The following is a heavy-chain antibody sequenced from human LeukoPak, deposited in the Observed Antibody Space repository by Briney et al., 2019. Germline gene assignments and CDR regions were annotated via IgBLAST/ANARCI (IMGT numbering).Heavy chain of an antibody. J-gene: IGHJ4*02. Sequence: GASVKVSCKASGYTFTGYYMHWVRQAPGQGLEWMGWINPNSGGTNYAQKFQGRVTMTRDTSISTAYMELSRLRSDDTAVYYRARAGVSRAVAARVDYWGQGTLVTVSS. CDR1: GYTFTGYY. CDR2: INPNSGGT. CDR3: ARAGVSRAVAARVDY. D-gene: IGHD6-19*01. V-gene: IGHV1-2*02.